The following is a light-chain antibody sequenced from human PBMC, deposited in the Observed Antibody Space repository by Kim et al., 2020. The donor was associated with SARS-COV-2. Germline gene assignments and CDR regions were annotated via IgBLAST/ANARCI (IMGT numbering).Light chain of an antibody. CDR2: GTS. CDR1: QSVSRIY. Sequence: DIVLTQSPDTLSLSPGEGATLSCRASQSVSRIYLAWYQQRLGQAPRLLIYGTSNRATGIPDRFSGSGSGTDFTLTISRLEPEDFAVYYCQQYSSSLGTFGQGTKLEIK. J-gene: IGKJ2*02. CDR3: QQYSSSLGT. V-gene: IGKV3-20*01.